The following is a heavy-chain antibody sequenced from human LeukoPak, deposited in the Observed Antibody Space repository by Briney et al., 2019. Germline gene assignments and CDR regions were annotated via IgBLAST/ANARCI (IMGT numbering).Heavy chain of an antibody. CDR1: GFTVSSNY. V-gene: IGHV3-53*01. Sequence: PGGSLRLSCAASGFTVSSNYMNWVRQAPGKGLEWVSVIYSGGRTFYADSVKGRFTISRDNSKNTLYLQMNSLRAEDTAVYYCARQIAVTGGEDYWGQGTRVTVSS. J-gene: IGHJ4*02. D-gene: IGHD6-19*01. CDR2: IYSGGRT. CDR3: ARQIAVTGGEDY.